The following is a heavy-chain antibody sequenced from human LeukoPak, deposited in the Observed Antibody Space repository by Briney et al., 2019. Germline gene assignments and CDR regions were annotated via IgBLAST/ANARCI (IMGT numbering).Heavy chain of an antibody. CDR2: INPDGSER. V-gene: IGHV3-7*03. CDR3: DGGTGWVSNLG. J-gene: IGHJ4*02. CDR1: GFSFSSYY. D-gene: IGHD6-19*01. Sequence: GGSPRLSCAASGFSFSSYYMSWVRQAPGKGLEWVALINPDGSERYYVDSVKGRFTISRDNAKNSLYLQMNSLRAEDTGVYYCDGGTGWVSNLGGGQGTLVIVSS.